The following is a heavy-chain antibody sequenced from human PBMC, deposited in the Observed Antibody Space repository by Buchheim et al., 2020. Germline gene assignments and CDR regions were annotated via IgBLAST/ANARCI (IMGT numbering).Heavy chain of an antibody. CDR2: INHSGST. Sequence: QVQLQQWGAGLLKPSETLSLTCAVYGGSFSGYYWSWIRQPPGKGLEWIGEINHSGSTNYNPSLKSRVTISVDTSKNTFSLKLSSVTAADTAVYYCARAGLSSYYDFWSGYYTPGYFDYWGQGTL. D-gene: IGHD3-3*01. J-gene: IGHJ4*02. V-gene: IGHV4-34*01. CDR1: GGSFSGYY. CDR3: ARAGLSSYYDFWSGYYTPGYFDY.